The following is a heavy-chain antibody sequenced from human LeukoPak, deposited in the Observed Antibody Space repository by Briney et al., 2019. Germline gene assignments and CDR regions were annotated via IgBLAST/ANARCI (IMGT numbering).Heavy chain of an antibody. J-gene: IGHJ4*02. CDR3: AKVLSVVEAATLLDY. D-gene: IGHD2-15*01. Sequence: QSGGSLRLSCAASGFTFSSYGMHWVRQAPGKGLEWVAFIRYDGSNKYYADSVKGRFTISRDNSKNTLYLQMNSLRAEDTAVYYCAKVLSVVEAATLLDYWGQGTLVTVSS. CDR2: IRYDGSNK. CDR1: GFTFSSYG. V-gene: IGHV3-30*02.